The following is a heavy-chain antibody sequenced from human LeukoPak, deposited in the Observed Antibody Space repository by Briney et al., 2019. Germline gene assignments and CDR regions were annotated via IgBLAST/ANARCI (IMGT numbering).Heavy chain of an antibody. CDR1: GASISSYY. J-gene: IGHJ4*02. V-gene: IGHV4-59*01. CDR2: IYYSGSI. D-gene: IGHD3-22*01. Sequence: SETLSLICTVSGASISSYYWSWIRQPPGKGLEWIGDIYYSGSIKYNPSLKSRVTMPVDTSKNQFSLKLSSVTAADTAIYYCARENPSGYYNRPIDYWGQGTLVTVSS. CDR3: ARENPSGYYNRPIDY.